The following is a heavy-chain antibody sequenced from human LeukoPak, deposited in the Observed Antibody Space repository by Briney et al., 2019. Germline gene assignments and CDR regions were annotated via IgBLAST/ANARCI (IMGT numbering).Heavy chain of an antibody. Sequence: ASETLSLTCAVYGGSFSVYYWSWIRQPPGKGLEWIGEINHSGSTNYNPSLKSRVTISVDTSKNQFSLKLSSVTAADTAVYYCARGHGGSWPIIYYGMDVWGQGTTVTVSS. V-gene: IGHV4-34*01. J-gene: IGHJ6*02. D-gene: IGHD6-13*01. CDR1: GGSFSVYY. CDR3: ARGHGGSWPIIYYGMDV. CDR2: INHSGST.